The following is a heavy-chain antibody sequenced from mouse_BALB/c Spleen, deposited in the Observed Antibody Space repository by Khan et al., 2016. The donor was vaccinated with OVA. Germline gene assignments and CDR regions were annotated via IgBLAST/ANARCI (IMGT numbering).Heavy chain of an antibody. CDR3: VEAGYGSGEY. D-gene: IGHD2-2*01. Sequence: VQLQESGAELVRPGTSVKVSCKASGYAFTNYMIEWVKQRPGQGLEWIGVINPGSGGTNYNEKFKDKATMTADKSSSTAYMQLSSLTSDDSAVXAGVEAGYGSGEYWGQGTTLTVSA. J-gene: IGHJ2*01. V-gene: IGHV1-54*01. CDR2: INPGSGGT. CDR1: GYAFTNYM.